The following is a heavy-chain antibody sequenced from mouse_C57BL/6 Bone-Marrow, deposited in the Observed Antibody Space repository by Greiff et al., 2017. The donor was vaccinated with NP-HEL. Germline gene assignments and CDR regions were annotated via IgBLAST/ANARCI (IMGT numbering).Heavy chain of an antibody. V-gene: IGHV1-82*01. CDR2: IYPGDGDT. J-gene: IGHJ1*03. CDR3: AREKAWYFDV. Sequence: VQLQQSGPELVKPGASVKISCKASGYAFSSSWMNWVQQRPGKGLEWIGRIYPGDGDTNYNGNFKGKATLTADKSSSTAYMQLSSLTSEDSAVYFCAREKAWYFDVWGTGTTVTVSS. CDR1: GYAFSSSW.